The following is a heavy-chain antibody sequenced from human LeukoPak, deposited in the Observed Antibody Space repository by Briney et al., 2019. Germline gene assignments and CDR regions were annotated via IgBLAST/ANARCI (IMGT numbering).Heavy chain of an antibody. Sequence: PGGSLRLSCTAYGSTFGDYAMSWFRQAPGKGLAWVGFIRSKAYGGTTEYAASVKGRFTISRDDSQSIAYLQMNSLKTEDTAVYYCTRDPVGGTLFGLSDYWGQGTLVTVSS. J-gene: IGHJ4*02. D-gene: IGHD4-23*01. CDR3: TRDPVGGTLFGLSDY. CDR2: IRSKAYGGTT. CDR1: GSTFGDYA. V-gene: IGHV3-49*03.